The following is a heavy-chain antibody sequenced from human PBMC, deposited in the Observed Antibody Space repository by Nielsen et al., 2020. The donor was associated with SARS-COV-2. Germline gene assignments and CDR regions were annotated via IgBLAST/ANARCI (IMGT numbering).Heavy chain of an antibody. V-gene: IGHV4-59*12. J-gene: IGHJ6*02. CDR3: AREALKELLWFGESSSYYGMDV. Sequence: SETLSLTCTVSGGSISNYYWGWIRQPPGKGLEWIGYIYYSGSTYYNPSLKSRVTISVDTSKNQFSLKLSSVTAADTAVYYCAREALKELLWFGESSSYYGMDVWGQGTTVTVSS. D-gene: IGHD3-10*01. CDR2: IYYSGST. CDR1: GGSISNYY.